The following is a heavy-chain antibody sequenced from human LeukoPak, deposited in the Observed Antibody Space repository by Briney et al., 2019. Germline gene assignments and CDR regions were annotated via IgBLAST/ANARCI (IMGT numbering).Heavy chain of an antibody. Sequence: SETLSLTCTVSGGCISSSSYYWGWIRQPPGKGLEWIGSIYYSGSTYYNPSLKSRVTISVDTSKNQFSLKLSSVTAADTAVYYCAVIAAAGTRWFDPWGQGTLVTVSS. CDR2: IYYSGST. CDR1: GGCISSSSYY. D-gene: IGHD6-13*01. J-gene: IGHJ5*02. CDR3: AVIAAAGTRWFDP. V-gene: IGHV4-39*01.